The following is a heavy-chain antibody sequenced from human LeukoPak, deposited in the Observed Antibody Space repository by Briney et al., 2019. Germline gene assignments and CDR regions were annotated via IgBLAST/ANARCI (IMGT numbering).Heavy chain of an antibody. CDR2: IKQGGSEK. J-gene: IGHJ4*02. V-gene: IGHV3-7*05. Sequence: PGGSLRLSCGAAGFSFSSHWVTWVRQAPGKGLEWVANIKQGGSEKHYVDSVKGRFTISRDDAKNSLYLQMSSLRAEDTAVYYCAREGQGYGGKDYWGQGTRVTVSS. CDR3: AREGQGYGGKDY. CDR1: GFSFSSHW. D-gene: IGHD1-26*01.